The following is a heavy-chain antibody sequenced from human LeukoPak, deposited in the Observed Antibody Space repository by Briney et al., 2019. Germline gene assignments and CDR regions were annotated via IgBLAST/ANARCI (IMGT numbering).Heavy chain of an antibody. J-gene: IGHJ5*02. Sequence: ASVTVSCKASGYTFTSYGISWVRQAPGQGLEWMGWISAYNGKTNYAQKLQGRVTITTDTSTSTAYMELRSLRSDDTAVYYCARDLRVSWFDPWGQGTLVTVSS. CDR1: GYTFTSYG. V-gene: IGHV1-18*01. CDR2: ISAYNGKT. CDR3: ARDLRVSWFDP.